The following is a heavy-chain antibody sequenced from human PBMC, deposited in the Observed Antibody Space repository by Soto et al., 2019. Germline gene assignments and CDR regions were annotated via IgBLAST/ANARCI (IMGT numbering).Heavy chain of an antibody. CDR1: GNSVSSNSPA. V-gene: IGHV6-1*01. J-gene: IGHJ5*02. D-gene: IGHD3-10*01. CDR3: TFVYGSGIGGCFDP. CDR2: TYYRSKWYT. Sequence: SQTLSLTCAISGNSVSSNSPAWHRIRQSPSRGLEWLGRTYYRSKWYTDYAVSVKTRITISPDISKNQFSLQLNSVTPEDTAVYYCTFVYGSGIGGCFDPWGQGTLVTVSS.